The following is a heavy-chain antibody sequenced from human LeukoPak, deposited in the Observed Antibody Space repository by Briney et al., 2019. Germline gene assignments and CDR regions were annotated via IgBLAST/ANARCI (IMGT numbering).Heavy chain of an antibody. CDR2: IYHSGST. D-gene: IGHD6-13*01. CDR3: ARENSSSWSDAFDI. CDR1: GGSISSGGYS. Sequence: SETLSLTCAVSGGSISSGGYSWSWIRQPPGKGLEWIGYIYHSGSTYYNPSLKSRVTISVDRSKNQFSLKLSSVTAADTAVYYCARENSSSWSDAFDIWGQGTMVTVSS. J-gene: IGHJ3*02. V-gene: IGHV4-30-2*01.